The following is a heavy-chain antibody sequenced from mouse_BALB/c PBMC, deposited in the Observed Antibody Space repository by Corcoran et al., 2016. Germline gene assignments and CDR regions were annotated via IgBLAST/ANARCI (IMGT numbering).Heavy chain of an antibody. CDR1: GYTFTNYG. CDR3: ASGNYAMDY. V-gene: IGHV9-3-1*01. J-gene: IGHJ4*01. D-gene: IGHD1-1*02. Sequence: QIQLVQSGPELKKPGETVKISYKASGYTFTNYGMNWVKQAPGKGLKWMGWINTYTGEPTYADDFKGRFAFSLETSASTAYLQINNLKNEDTATYFCASGNYAMDYWGQGTSVTVSS. CDR2: INTYTGEP.